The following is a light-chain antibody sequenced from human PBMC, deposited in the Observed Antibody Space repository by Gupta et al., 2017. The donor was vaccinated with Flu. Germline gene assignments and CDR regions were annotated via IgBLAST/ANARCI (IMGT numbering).Light chain of an antibody. J-gene: IGKJ2*01. CDR3: MKALQTG. Sequence: LPVTPGEPASISCRYSQSLLHSNGYNYLDWYLQKPGQSPQLLIYLGSNRAAGVPDRFSGGGSGTEVTLKISRVEAEDVGVYYCMKALQTGFGQGTKLEIK. CDR2: LGS. CDR1: QSLLHSNGYNY. V-gene: IGKV2-28*01.